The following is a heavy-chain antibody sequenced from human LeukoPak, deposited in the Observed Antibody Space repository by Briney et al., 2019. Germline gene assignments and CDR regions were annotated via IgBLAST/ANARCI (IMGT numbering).Heavy chain of an antibody. CDR2: ITNDGSST. Sequence: GGSLRLSCAASGLTFSSYWMHWVRQAPGKGLVWASRITNDGSSTTYADSVKGRFTISRDNAKNMLYLQVNSLRAEDTAVYYCATQQGGNLAYWGQGTLVTVSS. CDR3: ATQQGGNLAY. D-gene: IGHD1-14*01. J-gene: IGHJ4*02. CDR1: GLTFSSYW. V-gene: IGHV3-74*01.